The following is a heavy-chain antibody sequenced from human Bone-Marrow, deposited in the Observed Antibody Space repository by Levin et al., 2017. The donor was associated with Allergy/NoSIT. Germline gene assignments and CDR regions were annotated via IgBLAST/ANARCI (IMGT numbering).Heavy chain of an antibody. V-gene: IGHV3-15*01. CDR2: IKSKSDGGTT. D-gene: IGHD3-10*01. CDR3: TTLGSSRKFDY. J-gene: IGHJ4*02. Sequence: LSLTCAASGFTFTDAWMNWVRQAPGKGLEWIGRIKSKSDGGTTDYAAPVKDRFTISRDDSESTVYLLMNSLKGEETDVYYCTTLGSSRKFDYWGQGALVTVSS. CDR1: GFTFTDAW.